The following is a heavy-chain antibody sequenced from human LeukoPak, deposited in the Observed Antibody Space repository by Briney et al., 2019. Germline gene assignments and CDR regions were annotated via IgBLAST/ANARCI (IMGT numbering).Heavy chain of an antibody. D-gene: IGHD3-22*01. CDR2: IYYSGST. CDR1: GGSISSSSYY. CDR3: ARQSYYYDSSGYLYWFDP. Sequence: ETLSLTCTVSGGSISSSSYYWGWIRQPPGKGLEWIGSIYYSGSTYYNPSLKSRVTISVDTSKNQFSLKLSSVTAADTAVYYCARQSYYYDSSGYLYWFDPWGQGTLVTVSS. J-gene: IGHJ5*02. V-gene: IGHV4-39*01.